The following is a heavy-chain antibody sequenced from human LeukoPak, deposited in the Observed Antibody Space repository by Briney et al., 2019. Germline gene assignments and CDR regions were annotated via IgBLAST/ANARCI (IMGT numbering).Heavy chain of an antibody. J-gene: IGHJ6*03. CDR2: IYSGGSP. CDR3: AREATYDFWSGPSYDMNV. D-gene: IGHD3-3*01. V-gene: IGHV3-53*01. CDR1: GFTVSSNY. Sequence: PGGSLRLSCAASGFTVSSNYMSWVCQAPRKGLEWVSVIYSGGSPYYADSATGRFTISRDNSKNTLYLQLNRLRAEDTAVYYCAREATYDFWSGPSYDMNVGGKGPTVTVSS.